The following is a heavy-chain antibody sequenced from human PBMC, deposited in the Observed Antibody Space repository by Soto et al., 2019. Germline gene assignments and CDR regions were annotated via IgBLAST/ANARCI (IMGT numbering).Heavy chain of an antibody. CDR2: ISFSGAT. CDR1: GVSITSYF. Sequence: SETLSLTCTVSGVSITSYFWSWIRQTPGKGLDWIGSISFSGATYSNPSLKGRVTISVDRSKNQFSLKLSSVTAADTAVYSCAREKYYYGSGSYNVKWFDPWGQGTLVTVSS. CDR3: AREKYYYGSGSYNVKWFDP. V-gene: IGHV4-59*12. J-gene: IGHJ5*02. D-gene: IGHD3-10*01.